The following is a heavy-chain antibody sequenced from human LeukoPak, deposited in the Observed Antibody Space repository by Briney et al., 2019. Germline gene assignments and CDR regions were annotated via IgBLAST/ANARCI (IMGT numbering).Heavy chain of an antibody. J-gene: IGHJ4*02. Sequence: SETLSLTCTVSGGSISSYYWSWIRQPAGKGLEWIGRIYTSGSTNYNPSLKSRVTMSVDTSKNQFSLKLSSVTAADTAVYYCARGTTIVGATEGELDFDYWGQGTLVTVSS. CDR1: GGSISSYY. V-gene: IGHV4-4*07. CDR2: IYTSGST. D-gene: IGHD1-26*01. CDR3: ARGTTIVGATEGELDFDY.